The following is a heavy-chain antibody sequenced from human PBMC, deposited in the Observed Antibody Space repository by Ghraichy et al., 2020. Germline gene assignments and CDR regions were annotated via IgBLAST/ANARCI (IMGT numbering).Heavy chain of an antibody. V-gene: IGHV3-66*01. J-gene: IGHJ4*02. CDR1: GFTVSTNY. Sequence: GGSLRLSCAASGFTVSTNYMTWLRQAPGKGLEWVSVIYNDGSTYYADSVKGRFTISRDNSKNKLYLQMNSLRAEDTAVYYCARSAGNFRTRFDDWGQGTLVTVSS. D-gene: IGHD1-7*01. CDR3: ARSAGNFRTRFDD. CDR2: IYNDGST.